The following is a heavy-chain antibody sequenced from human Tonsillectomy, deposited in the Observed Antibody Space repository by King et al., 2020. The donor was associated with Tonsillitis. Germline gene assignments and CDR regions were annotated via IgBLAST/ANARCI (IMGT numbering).Heavy chain of an antibody. CDR3: AREFGSRAARPPRGGGDCYLY. Sequence: QLVQSGAEVKKPGASVKVSCKASGYTFTSYYMHWVRQAPGQGLEWMGIINPSGGSTSYAQKFQGRVTMTRDTSTSTVYMELSRLRSEDTAVYYCAREFGSRAARPPRGGGDCYLYWGQGTLVTVSS. CDR1: GYTFTSYY. D-gene: IGHD6-6*01. CDR2: INPSGGST. V-gene: IGHV1-46*01. J-gene: IGHJ4*02.